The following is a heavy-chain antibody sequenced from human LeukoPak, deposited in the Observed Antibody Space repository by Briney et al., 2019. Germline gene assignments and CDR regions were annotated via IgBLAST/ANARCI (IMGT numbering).Heavy chain of an antibody. V-gene: IGHV4-59*10. CDR1: GGSFSGYS. J-gene: IGHJ4*02. CDR3: ARGIAAAAGILDY. D-gene: IGHD6-13*01. Sequence: SETLSLTCAVYGGSFSGYSWNWIRQPAGKGLEWIGRIYASGSTDYNPSLKSRLTMSVDTSKNQFSLKLSSVTAADTAVYYCARGIAAAAGILDYWGQGTLVTVSS. CDR2: IYASGST.